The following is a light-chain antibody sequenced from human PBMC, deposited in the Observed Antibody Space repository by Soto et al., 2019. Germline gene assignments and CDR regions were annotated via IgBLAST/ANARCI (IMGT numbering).Light chain of an antibody. V-gene: IGLV2-14*01. CDR2: GVT. CDR1: SSDIGAFNY. J-gene: IGLJ1*01. Sequence: QSVLTQPASVSGSPGQSITISCTGPSSDIGAFNYVAWYQQHPGKAPKLIIHGVTNRPSGVSSRFSGSKSDYTASLTISGLQAEDEADYYCSSYTTAFFYVFGTGTKVTV. CDR3: SSYTTAFFYV.